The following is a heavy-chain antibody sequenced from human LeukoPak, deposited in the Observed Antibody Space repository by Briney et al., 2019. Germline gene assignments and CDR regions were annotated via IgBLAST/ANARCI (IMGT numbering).Heavy chain of an antibody. CDR1: GFPFSSYW. CDR3: TRVGYIDEGIDY. J-gene: IGHJ4*02. CDR2: IKQDGSKK. Sequence: AGGPLRLSCVASGFPFSSYWMTWVRQAPGKGLEWVANIKQDGSKKSYVDSVKGRFTISRDNAKNSLYLQMNSLRAEDTAIYYCTRVGYIDEGIDYWGQGTLVTVSS. D-gene: IGHD5-24*01. V-gene: IGHV3-7*04.